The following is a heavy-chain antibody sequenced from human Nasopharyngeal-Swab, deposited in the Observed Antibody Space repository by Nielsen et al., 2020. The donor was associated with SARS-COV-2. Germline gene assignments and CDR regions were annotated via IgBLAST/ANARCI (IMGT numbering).Heavy chain of an antibody. Sequence: LSLTCAASGFTFSSYAMYWVRQAPGKGLEWVAVISYDGSNKYYADSVKGRFTISRDNSKNTLYLQMNSLRAEDTAVYYCARKADWSLYYYYMDVWGKGTTVTVSS. J-gene: IGHJ6*03. CDR3: ARKADWSLYYYYMDV. CDR1: GFTFSSYA. CDR2: ISYDGSNK. D-gene: IGHD3-9*01. V-gene: IGHV3-30-3*01.